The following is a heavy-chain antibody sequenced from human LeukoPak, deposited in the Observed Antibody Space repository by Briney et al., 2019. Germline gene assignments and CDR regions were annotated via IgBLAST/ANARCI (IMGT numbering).Heavy chain of an antibody. CDR3: AIMHGYYDGSGYWVQ. Sequence: GGSLRLSCAASGFTFGSYGMSWVRQAPGKGLEWVSFITPNADRTSYADSVEGRFTISRDNPRNALYMQMNSLRDEDTALYYCAIMHGYYDGSGYWVQWGQGTLVTVSS. CDR2: ITPNADRT. CDR1: GFTFGSYG. V-gene: IGHV3-23*01. J-gene: IGHJ1*01. D-gene: IGHD3-22*01.